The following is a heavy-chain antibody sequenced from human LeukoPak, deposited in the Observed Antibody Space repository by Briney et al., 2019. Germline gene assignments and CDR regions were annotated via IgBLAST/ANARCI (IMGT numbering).Heavy chain of an antibody. CDR1: GFTFSSYE. D-gene: IGHD2-2*01. CDR2: ISSSGSTI. J-gene: IGHJ6*04. Sequence: PGGSLRLSCAASGFTFSSYEMNWVRQAPGKGLEWVSYISSSGSTIYYADSVKGRFTISRDNAKNSLYLQMNSLRAEDTAVYYCPRFLRDIVVVPPKNRHYYYGMEVWAKGTTVTVPS. CDR3: PRFLRDIVVVPPKNRHYYYGMEV. V-gene: IGHV3-48*03.